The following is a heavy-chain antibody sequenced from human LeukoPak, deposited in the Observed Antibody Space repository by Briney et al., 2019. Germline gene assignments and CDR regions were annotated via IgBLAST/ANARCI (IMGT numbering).Heavy chain of an antibody. D-gene: IGHD6-13*01. V-gene: IGHV1-18*01. Sequence: ASVKVSCKASGYTFTSYGISWMRQAPGQGLEWMGWISAYNGNTNYAQKLQGRVTMTTDTSTSTAYMELRSLRSDDTAVYYCARDRGVGSSSWYSFDYWGQGTLVTVSS. J-gene: IGHJ4*02. CDR3: ARDRGVGSSSWYSFDY. CDR2: ISAYNGNT. CDR1: GYTFTSYG.